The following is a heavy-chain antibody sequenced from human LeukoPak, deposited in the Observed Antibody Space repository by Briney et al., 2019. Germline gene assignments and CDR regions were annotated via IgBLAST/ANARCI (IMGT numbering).Heavy chain of an antibody. Sequence: PGGSLRLSCAASGFTVSSNYMSWVRQAPGKGLEWLSVIYSGGDTYYADSVKGRFTVSRDNSKNTLYLQMNSLRAEDTAMYYCARQFLAFDWGQGTLVTVSS. J-gene: IGHJ4*02. D-gene: IGHD3-3*01. CDR3: ARQFLAFD. CDR2: IYSGGDT. V-gene: IGHV3-53*01. CDR1: GFTVSSNY.